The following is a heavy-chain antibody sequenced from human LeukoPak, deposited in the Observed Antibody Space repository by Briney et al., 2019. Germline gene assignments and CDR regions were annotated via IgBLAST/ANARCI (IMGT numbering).Heavy chain of an antibody. Sequence: LTCAVYGGSFSGYYWNWIRQPPGKGLEWVSYISSSGSTIYYADSVKGRFTISRDNAKNSLYLQMNSLRAEDTAVYYCAELGITMIGGVWGKGTTVTISS. CDR3: AELGITMIGGV. CDR1: GGSFSGYY. V-gene: IGHV3-48*03. J-gene: IGHJ6*04. D-gene: IGHD3-10*02. CDR2: ISSSGSTI.